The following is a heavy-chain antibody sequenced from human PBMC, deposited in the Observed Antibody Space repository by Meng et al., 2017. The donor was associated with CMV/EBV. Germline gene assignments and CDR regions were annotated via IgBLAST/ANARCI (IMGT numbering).Heavy chain of an antibody. V-gene: IGHV3-21*01. J-gene: IGHJ6*02. CDR1: GFTFSSYS. CDR2: ISSSSSYI. Sequence: GESLKISCAASGFTFSSYSMNWVRQAPGKGLEWVSSISSSSSYIYYADSVKGRFTISRDNAKNSLYLQMKSLRAEDTAVYYCARPHQTSGYYESYYYYGMDVWGQGTTVTVSS. D-gene: IGHD3-3*01. CDR3: ARPHQTSGYYESYYYYGMDV.